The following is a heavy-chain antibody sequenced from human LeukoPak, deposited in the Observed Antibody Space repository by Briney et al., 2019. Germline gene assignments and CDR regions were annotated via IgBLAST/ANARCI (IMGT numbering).Heavy chain of an antibody. CDR1: GGSISSGDYY. CDR3: ARDSSSWYSYGMDV. V-gene: IGHV4-30-4*01. J-gene: IGHJ6*04. CDR2: IYYSGST. D-gene: IGHD6-13*01. Sequence: SETLSLTCTVSGGSISSGDYYWSWIRQPPGKGLEWIGYIYYSGSTYHNPSLKSRVTISVDTSKNQFSLKLSSVTAADTAVYYCARDSSSWYSYGMDVWGKGTTVTVSS.